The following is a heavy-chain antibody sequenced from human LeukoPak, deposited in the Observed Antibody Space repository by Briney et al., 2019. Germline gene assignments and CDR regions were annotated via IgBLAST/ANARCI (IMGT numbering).Heavy chain of an antibody. Sequence: ASVKVSCKASGYTFTSYDINWVRQATGQGLEWMGWMNPNSGNTGYAQKFQGRVTMTRNTSISIAYMELSSLISEDTAVYYCARAGGYCGRISCPYYFDYWGQGSLVAVSS. CDR2: MNPNSGNT. CDR3: ARAGGYCGRISCPYYFDY. J-gene: IGHJ4*02. CDR1: GYTFTSYD. D-gene: IGHD2-15*01. V-gene: IGHV1-8*01.